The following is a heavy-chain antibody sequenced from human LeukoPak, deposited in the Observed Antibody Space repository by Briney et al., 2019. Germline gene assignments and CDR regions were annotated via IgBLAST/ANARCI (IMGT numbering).Heavy chain of an antibody. CDR1: GFTFSSYS. Sequence: PGGSLRLSCAASGFTFSSYSVNWVRQAPGKGLEWVSSISSSSSYIYYADSVKGRFTISRDNAKNSLYLQMNSLRAEDTAVYYCARDWVVAATGDAFDIWGQGTMVTVSS. CDR2: ISSSSSYI. CDR3: ARDWVVAATGDAFDI. D-gene: IGHD2-15*01. J-gene: IGHJ3*02. V-gene: IGHV3-21*01.